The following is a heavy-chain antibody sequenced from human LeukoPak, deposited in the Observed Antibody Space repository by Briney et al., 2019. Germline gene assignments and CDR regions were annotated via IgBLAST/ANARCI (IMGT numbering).Heavy chain of an antibody. CDR2: ISGSGGST. J-gene: IGHJ5*02. V-gene: IGHV3-23*01. CDR3: AKDRSVVVAATWFDP. D-gene: IGHD2-15*01. Sequence: GGSLRLSCAASGFTFSSYAMSWVRQAPGKGLEWVSAISGSGGSTYYADSVKGRFTISRDNSKNTLYLQMNSLRAEGTAVYYCAKDRSVVVAATWFDPWGQGTLVTVSS. CDR1: GFTFSSYA.